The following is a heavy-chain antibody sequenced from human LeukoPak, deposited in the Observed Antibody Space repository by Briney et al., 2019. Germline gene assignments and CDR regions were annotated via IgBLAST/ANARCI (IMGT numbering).Heavy chain of an antibody. D-gene: IGHD3-16*02. V-gene: IGHV4-38-2*01. J-gene: IGHJ3*02. CDR3: ARHSQWGVIPWTFDI. Sequence: SETLSLTCAVSGYSIRSDSYWGWIRQPPGKGLGWIGTIFHSGSMYYHPSLKSGVNILVDTYKNQFSLKLSSVTAADTAIYYCARHSQWGVIPWTFDIWGHGTMVSVSS. CDR1: GYSIRSDSY. CDR2: IFHSGSM.